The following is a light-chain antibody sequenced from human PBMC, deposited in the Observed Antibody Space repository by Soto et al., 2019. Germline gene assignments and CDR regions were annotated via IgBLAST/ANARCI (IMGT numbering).Light chain of an antibody. V-gene: IGKV3-15*01. Sequence: EIVMTQSPATLSVSPGETATLSCRASQSVSYNLAWYQQKPGQGPRLLIYGAFTRATGIPARFSGSGSGTEFTLTISSLQSEDVALYYCQQYKNWPPLTFGGGTKVEIK. CDR1: QSVSYN. CDR2: GAF. J-gene: IGKJ4*01. CDR3: QQYKNWPPLT.